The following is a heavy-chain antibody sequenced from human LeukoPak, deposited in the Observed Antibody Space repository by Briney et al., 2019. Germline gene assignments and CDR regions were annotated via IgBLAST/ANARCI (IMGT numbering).Heavy chain of an antibody. D-gene: IGHD2-8*01. V-gene: IGHV3-23*01. Sequence: GGSLRLSCAASGFTFSGYAMSWVRQAPGKGLEWVSAISGSGGSTYYADSVKGRFTISRDNSKNTLYLQMNSLRAEDTAVYYCAKALGYCTNGVCTDKFDYWGQGTLVTVSS. CDR1: GFTFSGYA. J-gene: IGHJ4*02. CDR2: ISGSGGST. CDR3: AKALGYCTNGVCTDKFDY.